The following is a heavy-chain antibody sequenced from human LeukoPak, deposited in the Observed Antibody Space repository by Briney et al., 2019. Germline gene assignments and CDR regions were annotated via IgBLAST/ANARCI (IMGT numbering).Heavy chain of an antibody. V-gene: IGHV3-7*03. CDR3: ATGAGCGY. CDR1: GFTLSSYW. D-gene: IGHD6-19*01. J-gene: IGHJ4*02. CDR2: IKQDGSER. Sequence: GGSLRLSCAASGFTLSSYWMTWVRQAPGKGLEWVANIKQDGSERNYVDSVKGRFTISRDNAKNSLYLQMNTLRDEDTAVYYCATGAGCGYWGQGTLVTVSS.